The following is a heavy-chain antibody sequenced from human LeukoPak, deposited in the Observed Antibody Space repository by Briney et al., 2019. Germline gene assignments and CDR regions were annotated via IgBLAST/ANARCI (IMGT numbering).Heavy chain of an antibody. CDR3: AKDPGYCSSTSCYRNWFDP. CDR1: GFTFNSYT. D-gene: IGHD2-2*01. V-gene: IGHV3-21*01. Sequence: PGGSLRLSCAASGFTFNSYTMNWVRQAPGKGLEWVSCISSSSDFIYYADSLKGRFTISRDNAKNSLFLQMNSLRAEDTAVYYCAKDPGYCSSTSCYRNWFDPWGQGTLVTVSS. J-gene: IGHJ5*02. CDR2: ISSSSDFI.